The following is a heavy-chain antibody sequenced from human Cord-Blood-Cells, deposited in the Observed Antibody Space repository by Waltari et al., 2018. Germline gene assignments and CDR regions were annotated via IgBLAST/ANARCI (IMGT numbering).Heavy chain of an antibody. J-gene: IGHJ4*02. Sequence: QVQLQQWGAGLLKPSETLSLPCAVYGGSFSGYYWSWIRQPPGKGVEWIGEINHSASTNYNPSLKSRVTIAVDTSKNQFSLKLSSVTAADTAVYYCARGPYCSSTSCYGDYWGQGTLVTVSS. V-gene: IGHV4-34*01. CDR3: ARGPYCSSTSCYGDY. D-gene: IGHD2-2*01. CDR1: GGSFSGYY. CDR2: INHSAST.